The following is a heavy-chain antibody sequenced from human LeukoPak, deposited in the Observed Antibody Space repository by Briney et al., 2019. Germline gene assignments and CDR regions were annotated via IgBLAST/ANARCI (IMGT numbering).Heavy chain of an antibody. J-gene: IGHJ4*02. CDR3: VGENTYGQLDY. CDR2: ISYDGSNK. CDR1: GFTFSSYG. V-gene: IGHV3-30*03. D-gene: IGHD5-18*01. Sequence: GGSLRLSCAASGFTFSSYGMHWVRQAPGKGLEWVALISYDGSNKYYADSVKGRFTISRDDSKNTLYLQMNSLRAADTAVYDCVGENTYGQLDYWGQGTLVTVST.